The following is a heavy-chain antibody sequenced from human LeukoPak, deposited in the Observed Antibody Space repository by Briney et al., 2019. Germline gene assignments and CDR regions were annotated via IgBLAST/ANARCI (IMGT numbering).Heavy chain of an antibody. CDR2: ISYDGSNK. D-gene: IGHD3-22*01. J-gene: IGHJ4*02. V-gene: IGHV3-30-3*01. CDR3: ARDNYYASSGYYYIDY. Sequence: GGSLRLSCAASGFTFSSYAMHWVRQAPGKGLEWVAVISYDGSNKYYADSVKDRFTISRDNSKNTLYLQMNSLRAEDTAVYYCARDNYYASSGYYYIDYWGQGTLVTVSS. CDR1: GFTFSSYA.